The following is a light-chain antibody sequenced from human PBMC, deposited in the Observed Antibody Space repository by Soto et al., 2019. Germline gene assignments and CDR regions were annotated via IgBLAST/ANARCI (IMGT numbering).Light chain of an antibody. Sequence: QSVLTQPASVSGSPGQSITISCTGTSSEVVGYNYVSWYQHHPGKASKLMIFDVSNRPLGVSNRFSGSKSGNTASLTISGLQPEDEADYYCSSYTTSNTRQIVFGTGTKVTVL. J-gene: IGLJ1*01. CDR3: SSYTTSNTRQIV. CDR2: DVS. V-gene: IGLV2-14*03. CDR1: SSEVVGYNY.